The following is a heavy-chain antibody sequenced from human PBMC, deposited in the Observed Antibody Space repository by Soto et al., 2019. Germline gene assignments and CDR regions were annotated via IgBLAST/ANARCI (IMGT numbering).Heavy chain of an antibody. CDR2: IGTAGDT. CDR1: GFTFSSYD. V-gene: IGHV3-13*01. J-gene: IGHJ3*01. Sequence: PWGALRLSCAASGFTFSSYDMHWVRQATGKGLEWVSAIGTAGDTYYPGSVKGRFTISRENAKNSLYLQMNDLRPADTAVYYCATWHEREHAYDVWGQGTTVTVAS. CDR3: ATWHEREHAYDV. D-gene: IGHD1-1*01.